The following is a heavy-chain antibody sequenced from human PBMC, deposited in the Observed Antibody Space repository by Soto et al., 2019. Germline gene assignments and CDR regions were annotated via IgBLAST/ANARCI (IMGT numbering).Heavy chain of an antibody. J-gene: IGHJ6*02. CDR1: GYTFTRYG. V-gene: IGHV1-18*01. CDR2: ISGYNGDT. CDR3: AKNWQTPYYSYGLDV. Sequence: QGHLVQSGAEVKKPGTSVKVSCKASGYTFTRYGISWVRQAPGQGLEWMGWISGYNGDTNYAQNLQGRVTMTIDTSTSTAYMELRSLTSDDTAVYYCAKNWQTPYYSYGLDVWGQGTTVTVSS.